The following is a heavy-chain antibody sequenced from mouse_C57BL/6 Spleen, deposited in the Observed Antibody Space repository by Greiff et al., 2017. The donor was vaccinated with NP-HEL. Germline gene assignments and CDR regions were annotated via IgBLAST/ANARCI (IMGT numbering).Heavy chain of an antibody. CDR3: ARFITTLVAPYYAMDY. Sequence: QVQLQQSGAELVKPGASVKISCKASGYAFSSYWMNWVKQRPGKGLEWIGQIYPGDGDTNYNGKFKGKATLTADKSSSTAYMQLSSLTSEDSAVYFCARFITTLVAPYYAMDYWGQGTSVTVSS. CDR1: GYAFSSYW. J-gene: IGHJ4*01. V-gene: IGHV1-80*01. D-gene: IGHD1-1*01. CDR2: IYPGDGDT.